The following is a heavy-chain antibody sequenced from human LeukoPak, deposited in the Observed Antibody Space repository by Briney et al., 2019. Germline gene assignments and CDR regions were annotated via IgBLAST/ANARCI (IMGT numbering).Heavy chain of an antibody. Sequence: GESLKISCKGSGYSFTSYWIGWVRQMPGKGLEWMGIIYPGDSDTRYSPSFQGQVTISADKSISTAYLQWSSLKASDTAMYYCAGPSGVILIGHDAFDIWGQGTMVTVSS. D-gene: IGHD3-9*01. CDR2: IYPGDSDT. V-gene: IGHV5-51*01. CDR3: AGPSGVILIGHDAFDI. CDR1: GYSFTSYW. J-gene: IGHJ3*02.